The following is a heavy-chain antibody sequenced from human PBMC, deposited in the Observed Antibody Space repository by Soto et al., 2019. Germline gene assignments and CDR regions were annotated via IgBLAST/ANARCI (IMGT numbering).Heavy chain of an antibody. CDR2: ISWNSGSI. D-gene: IGHD3-3*01. CDR1: GFTFDDYA. J-gene: IGHJ3*02. Sequence: EVQLVESGGGLVQPGRSLRLSCAASGFTFDDYAMHWVRQAPGKGLEWGSGISWNSGSIGYADSVKGRFTISRDNAKNSLYLQMNSLRAEDTALYYCAKGLFGVVIIGHAFDIWGQGTMVTVSS. V-gene: IGHV3-9*01. CDR3: AKGLFGVVIIGHAFDI.